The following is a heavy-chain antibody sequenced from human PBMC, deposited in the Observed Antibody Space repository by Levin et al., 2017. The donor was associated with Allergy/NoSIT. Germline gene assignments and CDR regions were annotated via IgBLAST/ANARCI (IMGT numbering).Heavy chain of an antibody. V-gene: IGHV3-23*01. Sequence: GGSLRLSCAASGFTFSSYAMSWVRQAPGKGLEWVSAISGSGGSTYYADSVKGRFTISRDNSKNTLYLQMNSLRAEDTAVYYCAKDFSESPLDRGFFGVVISMFYWGQGTLVTVSS. CDR1: GFTFSSYA. CDR3: AKDFSESPLDRGFFGVVISMFY. D-gene: IGHD3-3*01. CDR2: ISGSGGST. J-gene: IGHJ4*02.